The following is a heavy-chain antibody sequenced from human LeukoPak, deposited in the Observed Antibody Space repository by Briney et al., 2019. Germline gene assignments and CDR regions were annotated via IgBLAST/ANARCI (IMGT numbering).Heavy chain of an antibody. CDR1: GFTFSSYS. J-gene: IGHJ5*02. V-gene: IGHV3-48*01. CDR2: ISSSSSTI. D-gene: IGHD3-3*01. Sequence: PGGSLRLSCAASGFTFSSYSMNWVRQAPGKGLEWVSYISSSSSTIYYADSVKGRFTISRDNAKNSLYLQMNSLRAEDTAVYYSARAPVPTYDFWSGGYNWIDPWGQGTLVTVSS. CDR3: ARAPVPTYDFWSGGYNWIDP.